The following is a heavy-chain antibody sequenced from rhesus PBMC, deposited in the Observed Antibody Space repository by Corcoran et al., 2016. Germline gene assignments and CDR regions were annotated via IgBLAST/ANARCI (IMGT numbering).Heavy chain of an antibody. V-gene: IGHV3S25*01. D-gene: IGHD1-26*01. Sequence: EVQLVESGGGLAKPGGSLRLSCAASGFTFSSYWMNWVRQAPVKGLEGVSARYSGGGSTYSADCGKGRFTISRDYSKNTLSLQMNSLRAEDTAVYYCANGAFKGNWNYPNFDYWGQGVLVTVSS. CDR1: GFTFSSYW. CDR2: RYSGGGST. J-gene: IGHJ4*01. CDR3: ANGAFKGNWNYPNFDY.